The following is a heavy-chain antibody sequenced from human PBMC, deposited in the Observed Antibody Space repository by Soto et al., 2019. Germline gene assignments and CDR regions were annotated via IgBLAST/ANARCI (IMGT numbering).Heavy chain of an antibody. CDR2: IYYSGST. CDR3: ARVVVPAAIGAFDI. D-gene: IGHD2-2*01. J-gene: IGHJ3*02. CDR1: GGSISSYY. Sequence: SETLSLTGTVSGGSISSYYWSWIRQPPGKGLEWIGYIYYSGSTNYNPSLKSRVTISVDTSKNQFSLKLSSVTAADTAVYYCARVVVPAAIGAFDIWGQGTMVTVSS. V-gene: IGHV4-59*01.